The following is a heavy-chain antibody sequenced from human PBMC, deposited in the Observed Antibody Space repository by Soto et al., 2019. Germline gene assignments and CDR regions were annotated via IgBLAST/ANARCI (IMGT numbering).Heavy chain of an antibody. J-gene: IGHJ3*02. CDR2: IYYSGST. CDR3: ARHFRSYGAFDI. D-gene: IGHD1-26*01. Sequence: SETLSLTCTVSGVSISSHYWSWIRQPPGKGLEWIGCIYYSGSTYYNPSLKSRVTISVDTSKNQFSLKLSSVTAADTAVYYCARHFRSYGAFDIWGQGTMVTV. V-gene: IGHV4-59*08. CDR1: GVSISSHY.